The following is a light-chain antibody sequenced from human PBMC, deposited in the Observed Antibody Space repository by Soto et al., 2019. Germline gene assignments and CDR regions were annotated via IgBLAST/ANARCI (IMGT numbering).Light chain of an antibody. CDR3: QQYSSSPIT. CDR1: QSISSNF. Sequence: EIVLTQSPGTLSLSPGEGATLPCRASQSISSNFLAWYQQKPGQAPRLLIYGASSRATGIPDRFSGGGSGTDFSLTISRLDPEDFAVYYCQQYSSSPITFGQGTRLEIK. V-gene: IGKV3-20*01. J-gene: IGKJ5*01. CDR2: GAS.